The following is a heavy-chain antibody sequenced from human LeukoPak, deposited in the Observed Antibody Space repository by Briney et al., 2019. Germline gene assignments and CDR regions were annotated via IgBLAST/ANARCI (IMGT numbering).Heavy chain of an antibody. CDR3: ARSRYSGSSSDY. J-gene: IGHJ4*02. CDR2: INGDGSSI. V-gene: IGHV3-74*01. D-gene: IGHD6-6*01. CDR1: GFTFSNQW. Sequence: PGGSLRLSCAASGFTFSNQWMHGVGQAPGKGVVWVSRINGDGSSISYAASVKGRFTISRDNAKNTLYLQMNSLRADDTAVYYCARSRYSGSSSDYWGRGTLVTVSS.